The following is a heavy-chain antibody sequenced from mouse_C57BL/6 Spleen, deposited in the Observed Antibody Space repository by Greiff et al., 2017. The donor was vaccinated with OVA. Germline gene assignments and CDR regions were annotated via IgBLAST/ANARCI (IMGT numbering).Heavy chain of an antibody. V-gene: IGHV1-52*01. CDR3: AVTYYAMDY. CDR1: GYTFTSYW. J-gene: IGHJ4*01. CDR2: IDPSDSET. Sequence: VQLKQPGAELVRPGSSVKLSCKASGYTFTSYWMHWVKQRPIQGLEWIGNIDPSDSETHYNQKFKDKATLTVDKSSSTAYMQLSSLTSEDSAVYYCAVTYYAMDYWGQGTSVTVSS.